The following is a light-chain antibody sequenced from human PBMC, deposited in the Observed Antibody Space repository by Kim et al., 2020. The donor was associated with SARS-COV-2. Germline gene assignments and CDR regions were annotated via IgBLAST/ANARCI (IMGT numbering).Light chain of an antibody. CDR2: DVT. CDR1: SSEVGGYDF. J-gene: IGLJ3*02. Sequence: QSALTQPRSVSGSLGQSVTISCTGTSSEVGGYDFVSWYQHHPGRAPKLIIFDVTKRPSWVPDRFSGSKSGNTASLAISGLLSEDEADYYCCSYTGDYTLGVFGGGTQLTVL. CDR3: CSYTGDYTLGV. V-gene: IGLV2-11*01.